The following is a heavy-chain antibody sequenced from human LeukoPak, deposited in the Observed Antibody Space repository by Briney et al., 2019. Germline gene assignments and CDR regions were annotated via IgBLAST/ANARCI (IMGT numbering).Heavy chain of an antibody. V-gene: IGHV3-23*01. CDR2: ISWAAGRT. J-gene: IGHJ4*02. CDR3: AKDPSVDSGRFHY. CDR1: GFSFSTYA. Sequence: PGGSLRLSCAASGFSFSTYAMSWVRQAPGKGLEWLSTISWAAGRTYYADSVKGPFTISRDNSKDTLSLQMNGLRAQATAVYYSAKDPSVDSGRFHYWGQGTLVSVSS.